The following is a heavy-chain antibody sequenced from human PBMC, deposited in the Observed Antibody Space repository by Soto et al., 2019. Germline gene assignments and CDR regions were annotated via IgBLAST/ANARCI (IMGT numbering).Heavy chain of an antibody. CDR2: INGDGSST. J-gene: IGHJ3*01. V-gene: IGHV3-74*01. Sequence: GGSLRLSCAASGFTFSNFWMHWVRQAPGKGPVWVSRINGDGSSTSHADPVKGRFTISRDNAENTLFLQMSGLRAEDTAVYYCARAQLLPDDAFDAWGRGTVVTVSS. CDR1: GFTFSNFW. CDR3: ARAQLLPDDAFDA. D-gene: IGHD2-2*01.